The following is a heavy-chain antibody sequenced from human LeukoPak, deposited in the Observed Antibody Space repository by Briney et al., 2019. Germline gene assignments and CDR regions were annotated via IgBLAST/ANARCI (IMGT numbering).Heavy chain of an antibody. D-gene: IGHD6-13*01. J-gene: IGHJ4*02. CDR1: GGSVNTGGYY. CDR3: ARDKSTGYSSSWYDY. Sequence: SETLSPTFTVSGGSVNTGGYYWGWVRQPPGEGLEWVWGIFFCGGTYYNPSLQSRGAISGDTSKNPFSLKLCSVTAPDTAGYYWARDKSTGYSSSWYDYWGQGTLVTVSS. CDR2: IFFCGGT. V-gene: IGHV4-39*07.